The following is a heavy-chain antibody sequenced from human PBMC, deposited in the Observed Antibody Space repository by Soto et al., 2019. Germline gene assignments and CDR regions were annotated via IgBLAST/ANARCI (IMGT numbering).Heavy chain of an antibody. Sequence: GGSLRLSCAASGFTVRSNYMSWVRQAPGKGLEWVSVIYSGGSTYYADSVKGRFTISRHNSKNTLYLQMNSLRAEDTAVYYCAIELEHDAFDIWGQGKMVTVSS. D-gene: IGHD1-1*01. V-gene: IGHV3-53*04. J-gene: IGHJ3*02. CDR3: AIELEHDAFDI. CDR2: IYSGGST. CDR1: GFTVRSNY.